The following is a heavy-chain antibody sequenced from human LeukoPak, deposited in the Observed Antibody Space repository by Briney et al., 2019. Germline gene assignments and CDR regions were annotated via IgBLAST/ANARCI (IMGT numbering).Heavy chain of an antibody. Sequence: WASVKVSCKASGYTFTGYYMHWVRQAPGQGLEWMGWINPNSGGTNYAQKFQGRVTITTDESTSTAYMELSSLRSEDTAVYYCAREGCSSTSCYTPGHNWFDPWGQGTLVTVSS. CDR2: INPNSGGT. V-gene: IGHV1-2*02. CDR1: GYTFTGYY. J-gene: IGHJ5*02. CDR3: AREGCSSTSCYTPGHNWFDP. D-gene: IGHD2-2*02.